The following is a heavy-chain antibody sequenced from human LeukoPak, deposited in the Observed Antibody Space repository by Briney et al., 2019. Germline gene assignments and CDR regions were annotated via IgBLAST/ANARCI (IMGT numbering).Heavy chain of an antibody. J-gene: IGHJ4*02. CDR2: ISYGGSNK. V-gene: IGHV3-30*18. D-gene: IGHD2-2*01. CDR1: GFTFRSYG. CDR3: AKDYCSNTGCYYST. Sequence: GGSLRLSCAASGFTFRSYGMHWVRQAPGKGLEWVAVISYGGSNKYYADSVKGRFTISRDNAKNSLYLQMNSLRAEDTALYYCAKDYCSNTGCYYSTWGQGTLVTVSS.